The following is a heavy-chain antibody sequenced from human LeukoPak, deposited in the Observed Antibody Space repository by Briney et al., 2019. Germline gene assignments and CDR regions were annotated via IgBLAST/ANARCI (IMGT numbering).Heavy chain of an antibody. V-gene: IGHV2-70*11. CDR2: IDSDDDK. D-gene: IGHD1-20*01. CDR1: GFSLTTGGLC. Sequence: RESGPALVKPTQTLTLTCTFSGFSLTTGGLCVTWVRQPPGKALEWLARIDSDDDKYYSTSLEARLTISKDTSKNQVVLTMTSMGPLHTALYYGALMWGYNWNYIDYWGQGSLVTVSS. CDR3: ALMWGYNWNYIDY. J-gene: IGHJ4*02.